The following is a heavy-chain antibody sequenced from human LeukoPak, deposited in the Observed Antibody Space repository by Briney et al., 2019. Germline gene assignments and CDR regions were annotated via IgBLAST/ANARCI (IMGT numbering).Heavy chain of an antibody. CDR1: GASISSSSYY. D-gene: IGHD3-3*01. CDR2: IYYSGST. V-gene: IGHV4-39*01. Sequence: SETLSLTCTVSGASISSSSYYWGWIRQPPGKGLEWIGSIYYSGSTYYNPSLKSRVTISVDTSKNQFSLKLSSVTAADTAVYYCAKYYDFWSAYGWFDPWGQGTLVTVSS. CDR3: AKYYDFWSAYGWFDP. J-gene: IGHJ5*02.